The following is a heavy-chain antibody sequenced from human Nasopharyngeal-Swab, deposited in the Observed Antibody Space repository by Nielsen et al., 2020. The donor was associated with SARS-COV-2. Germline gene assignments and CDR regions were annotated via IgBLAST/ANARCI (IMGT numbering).Heavy chain of an antibody. CDR1: GFSRSTSGMC. J-gene: IGHJ4*02. Sequence: SGPTLVQPTHTFTLTCTFSGFSRSTSGMCVSWVRQPPGKALEWLALIDWDDEKYYSTSLKTRLTISKDTSKNQVVLTMTNMDPVDTATYYCARIPGWRSWYFDYWGQGTLVTVSS. CDR3: ARIPGWRSWYFDY. V-gene: IGHV2-70*20. D-gene: IGHD6-13*01. CDR2: IDWDDEK.